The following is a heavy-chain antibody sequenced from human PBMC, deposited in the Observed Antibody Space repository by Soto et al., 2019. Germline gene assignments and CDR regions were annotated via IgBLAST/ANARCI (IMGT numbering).Heavy chain of an antibody. Sequence: KSSETLSLTCAVSGYSISSGYYWGWIRQPPGKGLEWIGSIYHSGSTYYNPSLKSRVTISVDTSKNQFSLKLSSVTAADTAVYYCARDSKAVAGTELIDYWGQGTLVTVSS. J-gene: IGHJ4*02. CDR1: GYSISSGYY. CDR2: IYHSGST. CDR3: ARDSKAVAGTELIDY. D-gene: IGHD6-19*01. V-gene: IGHV4-38-2*02.